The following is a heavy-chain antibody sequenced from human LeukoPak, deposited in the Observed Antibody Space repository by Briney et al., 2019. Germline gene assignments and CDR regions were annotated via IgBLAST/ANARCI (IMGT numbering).Heavy chain of an antibody. CDR2: IIPIFGTA. D-gene: IGHD6-6*01. J-gene: IGHJ5*02. V-gene: IGHV1-69*05. CDR1: GGTFSSYA. Sequence: GSSVKVSCKASGGTFSSYAISWVRQAPGQGLEWMGGIIPIFGTANYAQKFQGRVTITTDESTSTAYMELSSLRSEDTAVYYCARDRGIAARLNWFDLWGQGTLVTVSS. CDR3: ARDRGIAARLNWFDL.